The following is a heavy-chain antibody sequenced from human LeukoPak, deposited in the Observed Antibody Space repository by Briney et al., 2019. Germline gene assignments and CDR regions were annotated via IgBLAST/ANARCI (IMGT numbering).Heavy chain of an antibody. J-gene: IGHJ4*02. CDR3: ARGTTYYYGSGSVIDY. Sequence: ASVKVSCKASGYTFTSYYMHWVRQAPGQGLEWMGIINPSGGSTSYAQKFQGRVTMSRDTSTSTVYMELSSLRSEDTAVYYCARGTTYYYGSGSVIDYWGQGTLVTVSS. V-gene: IGHV1-46*01. CDR2: INPSGGST. D-gene: IGHD3-10*01. CDR1: GYTFTSYY.